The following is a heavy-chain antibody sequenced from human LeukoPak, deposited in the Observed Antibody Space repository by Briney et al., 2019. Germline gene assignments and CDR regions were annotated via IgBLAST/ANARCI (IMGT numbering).Heavy chain of an antibody. J-gene: IGHJ4*02. CDR3: ARGGMVVSLGLDY. CDR1: GGTFSSYA. V-gene: IGHV1-69*05. CDR2: IIPIFGTA. D-gene: IGHD2-15*01. Sequence: LVKVSCKASGGTFSSYAISWVRQAPGQGLEWMGRIIPIFGTANYAQKFQGRVTITTDESTSTAYMELSSLRSEDTAVYYCARGGMVVSLGLDYWGQGTLATVSS.